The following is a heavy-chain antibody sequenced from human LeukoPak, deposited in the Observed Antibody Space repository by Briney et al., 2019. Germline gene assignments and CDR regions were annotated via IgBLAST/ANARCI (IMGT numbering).Heavy chain of an antibody. D-gene: IGHD3-9*01. Sequence: ASVKVSCKASGYTFTGYYMHWVRQAPGQGLEWMGWINPNSGGTNYAQKFQGGVTMTRDTSISTAYMELSRLRSDDTAVYYCAGDYYDILTGHSSYWFDPWGQGTLVTVSS. CDR1: GYTFTGYY. CDR2: INPNSGGT. J-gene: IGHJ5*02. V-gene: IGHV1-2*02. CDR3: AGDYYDILTGHSSYWFDP.